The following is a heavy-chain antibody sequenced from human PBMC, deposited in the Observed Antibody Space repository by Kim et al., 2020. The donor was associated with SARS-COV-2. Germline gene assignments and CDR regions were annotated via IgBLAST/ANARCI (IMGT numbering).Heavy chain of an antibody. J-gene: IGHJ3*02. Sequence: SVKVSCKASGGTFSSYAISWVRQATGQGLEWMGGIIPIFGTANYAQKFQGRVTITADESTSTAYMELSSLRSEDTAVYYCARWGENSDYYDSSGPDAFDIWGQGTMVTVSS. D-gene: IGHD3-22*01. V-gene: IGHV1-69*13. CDR3: ARWGENSDYYDSSGPDAFDI. CDR1: GGTFSSYA. CDR2: IIPIFGTA.